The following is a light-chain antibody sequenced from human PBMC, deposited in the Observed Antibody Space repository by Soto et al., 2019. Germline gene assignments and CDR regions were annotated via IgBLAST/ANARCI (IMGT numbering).Light chain of an antibody. J-gene: IGKJ2*01. CDR1: QDIGNF. Sequence: DVQMTQSPSTLSASVGDRVTISCRTSQDIGNFLAWYQHKPGKAPKLLIYDASTLQTGVPSRFRASGFGTEFTLTISGLQPDDIANYYCQQHDDYSHATFGQGTKVEIK. CDR3: QQHDDYSHAT. V-gene: IGKV1-5*01. CDR2: DAS.